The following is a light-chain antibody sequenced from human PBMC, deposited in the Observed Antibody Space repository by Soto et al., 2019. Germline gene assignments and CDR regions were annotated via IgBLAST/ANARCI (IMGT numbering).Light chain of an antibody. Sequence: EIVLTQSPATLSVSPGERATLSCRASQSVSSNLAWYQQKPGQAPRLLIYAVSTRATGIPARFSGSGSGTEFTLTISSLQSEDFAIYYCQQYNNWQPIFGGGTQVEIK. V-gene: IGKV3-15*01. J-gene: IGKJ4*01. CDR3: QQYNNWQPI. CDR1: QSVSSN. CDR2: AVS.